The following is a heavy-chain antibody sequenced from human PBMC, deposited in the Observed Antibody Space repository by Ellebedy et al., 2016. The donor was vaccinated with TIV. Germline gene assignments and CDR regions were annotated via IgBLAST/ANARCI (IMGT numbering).Heavy chain of an antibody. CDR3: AREVRGDFLLRSSWYVSNYYYGMDV. V-gene: IGHV3-30-3*01. CDR2: ISYDGSNK. CDR1: GFTFSSYA. J-gene: IGHJ6*02. D-gene: IGHD6-13*01. Sequence: PGGSLRLSCAASGFTFSSYAMHWVRKAPGKGLEWVAVISYDGSNKYYADSVKGRFTISRDNSKNTLYLQMNSLRAEETAVYYCAREVRGDFLLRSSWYVSNYYYGMDVWGQGTTVTVSS.